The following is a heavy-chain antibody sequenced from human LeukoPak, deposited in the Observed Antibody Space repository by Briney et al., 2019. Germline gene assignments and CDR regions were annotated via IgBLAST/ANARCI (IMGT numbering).Heavy chain of an antibody. Sequence: PSETLSLTCTVSGGSISSSSYYWGWIRQPPGKGLEWIGSIYYSGSTYYNPSLKSRVTISVDTSKNQFSLKLSSVTAADTAVYYCARGYTMVRGEIWFDPWGQGTLVTVSS. CDR3: ARGYTMVRGEIWFDP. CDR2: IYYSGST. D-gene: IGHD3-10*01. V-gene: IGHV4-39*07. CDR1: GGSISSSSYY. J-gene: IGHJ5*02.